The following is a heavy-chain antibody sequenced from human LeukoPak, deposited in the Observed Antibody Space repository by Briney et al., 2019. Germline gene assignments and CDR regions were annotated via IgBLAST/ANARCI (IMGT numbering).Heavy chain of an antibody. V-gene: IGHV3-21*01. Sequence: GGSLRLSCAASGFTFSSYSMNWVRQAPGKGLEWVSSISSSSSYIYYADSVKGRFTISRDNAKNSLYLQMNSLRAEDTAVYYCARDHYSNYYYYYYYMDVWGKGTTVTVSS. CDR3: ARDHYSNYYYYYYYMDV. J-gene: IGHJ6*03. CDR2: ISSSSSYI. CDR1: GFTFSSYS. D-gene: IGHD4-11*01.